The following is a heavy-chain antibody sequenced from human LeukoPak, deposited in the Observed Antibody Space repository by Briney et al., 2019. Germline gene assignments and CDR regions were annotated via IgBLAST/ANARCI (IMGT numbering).Heavy chain of an antibody. Sequence: SETLSLTCTVSGGSISSGDYYWSWIRQPPGKGLEWIGYIYYSGSTYYNPSLKSRVTISLDTSNNQFSLKLSSVTAADTAVYYCARGETTVTDMDVWGKGTTVTVSS. CDR1: GGSISSGDYY. J-gene: IGHJ6*03. CDR2: IYYSGST. CDR3: ARGETTVTDMDV. V-gene: IGHV4-30-4*08. D-gene: IGHD4-11*01.